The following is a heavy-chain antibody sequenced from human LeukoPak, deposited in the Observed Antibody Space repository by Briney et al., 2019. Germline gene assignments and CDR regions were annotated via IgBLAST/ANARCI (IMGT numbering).Heavy chain of an antibody. CDR1: GFTFSSYG. D-gene: IGHD6-13*01. CDR3: AKTDSSSWYLNLYYYYGMDV. V-gene: IGHV3-30*18. CDR2: ISYDGSNK. J-gene: IGHJ6*02. Sequence: GGSLRLSCAASGFTFSSYGMHWVRQAPGKGLEWVAVISYDGSNKYYADSVKGRFTISRDNSKNTLYLQMNSLRAEDTAVYYCAKTDSSSWYLNLYYYYGMDVWGQGTTVTVSS.